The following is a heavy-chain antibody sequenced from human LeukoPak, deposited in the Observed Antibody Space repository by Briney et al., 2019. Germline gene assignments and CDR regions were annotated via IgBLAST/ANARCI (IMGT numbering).Heavy chain of an antibody. V-gene: IGHV4-39*07. J-gene: IGHJ5*02. CDR3: ARVPHVVRSSWWFDP. CDR1: GGSISSSSYY. Sequence: SETLSLTCTVSGGSISSSSYYWGWIRQPPGKGLGWIGSIYYSGSTYYNPSLKSRVTISVDTSKNQFSLKLSSVTAADTAVYYCARVPHVVRSSWWFDPWGQGTLVTVSS. D-gene: IGHD6-6*01. CDR2: IYYSGST.